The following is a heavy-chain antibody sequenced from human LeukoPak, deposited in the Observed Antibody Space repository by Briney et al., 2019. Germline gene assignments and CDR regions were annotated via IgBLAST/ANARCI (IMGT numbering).Heavy chain of an antibody. CDR1: GYTLTELS. D-gene: IGHD1-26*01. J-gene: IGHJ4*02. CDR3: ATGLVGATRIDY. V-gene: IGHV1-24*01. CDR2: FDPEDGET. Sequence: WASVKVPCKVSGYTLTELSMHWVRQAPGKGLEWMGGFDPEDGETIYAQKFQGRVTMTEDTSTDTAYMELSSLRSEDTAVYYCATGLVGATRIDYWGQGTLVTVSS.